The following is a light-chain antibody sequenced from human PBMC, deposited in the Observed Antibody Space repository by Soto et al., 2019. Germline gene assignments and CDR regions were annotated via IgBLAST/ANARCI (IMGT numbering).Light chain of an antibody. CDR3: QSYDSSLSAVV. CDR1: SSNIGADYD. V-gene: IGLV1-40*01. Sequence: QSVLTQPPSVSGAPGQRVTISRTGSSSNIGADYDVHWYQQLPGTAPKLLIYGNSNRPSGVPDRFSGSKSGTSASLAITGLQAEDEADYYCQSYDSSLSAVVFGGGTKLTVL. CDR2: GNS. J-gene: IGLJ3*02.